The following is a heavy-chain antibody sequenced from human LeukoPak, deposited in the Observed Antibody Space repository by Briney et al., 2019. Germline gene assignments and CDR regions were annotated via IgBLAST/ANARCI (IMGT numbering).Heavy chain of an antibody. CDR2: ISAYNGNT. D-gene: IGHD6-13*01. CDR1: GYTFTSDG. Sequence: ASVKVSCKASGYTFTSDGISWVRQAPGQGLEWMGWISAYNGNTSYAQKLQGRVTMTTDTSTSTAYMELRSLRSDDTAVYYCAREDGYSSSWYGDYWGQGTLVTVSS. J-gene: IGHJ4*02. CDR3: AREDGYSSSWYGDY. V-gene: IGHV1-18*01.